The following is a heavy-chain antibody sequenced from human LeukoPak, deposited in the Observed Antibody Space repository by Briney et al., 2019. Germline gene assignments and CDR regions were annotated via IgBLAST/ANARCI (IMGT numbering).Heavy chain of an antibody. D-gene: IGHD3-3*01. CDR1: GFTFSSNY. Sequence: GGSLRLSCAASGFTFSSNYMSWVRQAPGKGLEWVSVIYSGGSTYYADSVKGRFTISRDNSKNTLYLQMNSLRAEDTAVYYCARDSTAIFGVAYYYYYMDVWGKGTTVTVSS. J-gene: IGHJ6*03. V-gene: IGHV3-66*01. CDR2: IYSGGST. CDR3: ARDSTAIFGVAYYYYYMDV.